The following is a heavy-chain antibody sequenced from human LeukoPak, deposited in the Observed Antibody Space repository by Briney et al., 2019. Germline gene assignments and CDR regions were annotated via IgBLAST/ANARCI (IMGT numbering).Heavy chain of an antibody. V-gene: IGHV3-21*01. CDR2: ISSSSSYI. Sequence: PGGTLRLSCAASGFTFSSYSMNWVRQAPGKGLEWVSSISSSSSYIYYADSVKGRFTISRDNAKNSLYLQMNSLRAEDTAVYYCARSLDSIRPASYYYYYMDVWGKGTTVTVSS. D-gene: IGHD3-3*01. CDR1: GFTFSSYS. J-gene: IGHJ6*03. CDR3: ARSLDSIRPASYYYYYMDV.